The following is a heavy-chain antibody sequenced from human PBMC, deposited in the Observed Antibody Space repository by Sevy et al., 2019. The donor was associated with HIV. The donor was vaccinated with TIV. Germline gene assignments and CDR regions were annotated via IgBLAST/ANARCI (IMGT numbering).Heavy chain of an antibody. J-gene: IGHJ4*02. CDR1: GYRFNNYG. D-gene: IGHD3-16*01. Sequence: ASVKVSCKASGYRFNNYGISWVRQAPGQGPEWLGWIATYNGGTDYAQKLQGRVTVTMDTFTSTAYMELRSPRFDDTAVYYCARSEQARYELGFDIWGQGTLVTVSS. V-gene: IGHV1-18*01. CDR2: IATYNGGT. CDR3: ARSEQARYELGFDI.